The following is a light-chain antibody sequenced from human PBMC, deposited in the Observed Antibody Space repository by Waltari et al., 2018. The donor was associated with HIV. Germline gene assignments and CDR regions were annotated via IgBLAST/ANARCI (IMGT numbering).Light chain of an antibody. CDR1: QSISSY. V-gene: IGKV1-39*01. J-gene: IGKJ5*01. Sequence: DIQMTQSPSSLSASVGDRVTITCRASQSISSYLNWYQQKPGKAPKLLIYGASSLQSGVPSRFSGSGSGTDFTLTISSLQPEDFATYYCQQSYSTALITFGQGTRLEIK. CDR3: QQSYSTALIT. CDR2: GAS.